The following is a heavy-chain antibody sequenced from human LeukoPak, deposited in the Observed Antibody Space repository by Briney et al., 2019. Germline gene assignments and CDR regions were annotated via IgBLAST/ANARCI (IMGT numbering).Heavy chain of an antibody. Sequence: GGSLRLSCAASGFTFSRSSMTWVRQGPGTGLEFVASIIYSGGATYYADSVKGRFTISRDNSKNTLYLQMNSLGAEDTALYYCAKDGLYYDGSEHVYYFDSWGQGTLVTVSS. J-gene: IGHJ4*02. V-gene: IGHV3-23*01. CDR1: GFTFSRSS. CDR3: AKDGLYYDGSEHVYYFDS. CDR2: IIYSGGAT. D-gene: IGHD3-22*01.